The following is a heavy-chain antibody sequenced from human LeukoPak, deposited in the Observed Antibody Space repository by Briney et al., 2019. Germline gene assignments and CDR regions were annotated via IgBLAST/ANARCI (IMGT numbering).Heavy chain of an antibody. CDR3: ARMVYPFYYMDV. CDR1: GFTVSSNY. D-gene: IGHD2-8*01. Sequence: GGSLRLSCAASGFTVSSNYMSWVRQAPGKGLEWVSVIYSGGSTYYADSVKGRFTISRDNAKNSLYLQMNSLRAGDTAVYYCARMVYPFYYMDVWGKGTTVTVSS. V-gene: IGHV3-66*01. J-gene: IGHJ6*03. CDR2: IYSGGST.